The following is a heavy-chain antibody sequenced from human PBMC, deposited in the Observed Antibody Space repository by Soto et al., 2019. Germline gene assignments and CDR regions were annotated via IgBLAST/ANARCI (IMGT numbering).Heavy chain of an antibody. V-gene: IGHV3-53*01. CDR3: VRVLYGSGVVDF. Sequence: QLVESGGGSIHAGGSMRFSCVVSGFTVSNYDMAWVRRAPGKGLEWASIIQSGGTTYYPDSAQGRFIISRDNSRNTVYLQMSSLRVEDTGVYSCVRVLYGSGVVDFWGQGSLITVSS. CDR2: IQSGGTT. J-gene: IGHJ4*02. CDR1: GFTVSNYD. D-gene: IGHD3-10*01.